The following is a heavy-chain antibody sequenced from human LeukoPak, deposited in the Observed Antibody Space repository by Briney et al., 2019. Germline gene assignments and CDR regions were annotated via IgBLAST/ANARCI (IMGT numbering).Heavy chain of an antibody. J-gene: IGHJ3*02. V-gene: IGHV3-30*02. Sequence: PGGSLRLSCAASGFTFSSYGMHWVRQAPGKGLEWVAFIRYDGSNKYYADSVKGRFTISRDNSKNTLYLQMNSLRAEDTAVYYCAKFHDRSDDILTTPGAFDIWGQGTMVTVSS. CDR2: IRYDGSNK. CDR1: GFTFSSYG. CDR3: AKFHDRSDDILTTPGAFDI. D-gene: IGHD3-9*01.